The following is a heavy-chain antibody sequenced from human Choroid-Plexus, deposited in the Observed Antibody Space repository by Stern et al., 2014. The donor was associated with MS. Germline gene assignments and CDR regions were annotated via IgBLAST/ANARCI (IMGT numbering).Heavy chain of an antibody. Sequence: QVQPQESGPGLVKPSETLSLTCRVPGGSVRAYYWSLIRQPPGKGLGWIGYIYHSGSTTYNPSFTSRLTMSIDTSKNQFSLRLSSVTAADTAVYYCTRGGARYYGMDAWGQGTTVTVSS. D-gene: IGHD3-10*01. V-gene: IGHV4-59*02. J-gene: IGHJ6*02. CDR3: TRGGARYYGMDA. CDR2: IYHSGST. CDR1: GGSVRAYY.